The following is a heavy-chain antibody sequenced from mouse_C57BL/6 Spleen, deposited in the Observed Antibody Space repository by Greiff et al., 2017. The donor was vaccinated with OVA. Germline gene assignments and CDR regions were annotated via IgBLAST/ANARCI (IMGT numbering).Heavy chain of an antibody. D-gene: IGHD1-3*01. Sequence: QVQLKESGPGLLQSSQTLSLTCSFSGFSLSTSGMGVSWIRQPSGKGLEWLAHIYWDDDKRYNPSLKSRLTIAKDTSRNQVFLKITSVDTADTATYYCARGSSRYWYFDVWGTGTTVTVSS. J-gene: IGHJ1*03. CDR3: ARGSSRYWYFDV. CDR2: IYWDDDK. V-gene: IGHV8-12*01. CDR1: GFSLSTSGMG.